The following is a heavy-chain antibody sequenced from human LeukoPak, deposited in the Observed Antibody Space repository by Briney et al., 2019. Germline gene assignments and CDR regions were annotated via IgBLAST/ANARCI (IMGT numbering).Heavy chain of an antibody. D-gene: IGHD3-10*01. CDR3: ARYRVFGSGNVDY. CDR2: IYYTGST. J-gene: IGHJ4*02. Sequence: SETLSLTCSISGGSISRGGYYWSWIRRHPGKGLEWIGYIYYTGSTYYNPSLKSRVTISVDTSKNQFSLKLSSVTAADTAVYYCARYRVFGSGNVDYWGQGTLVTVSS. V-gene: IGHV4-31*03. CDR1: GGSISRGGYY.